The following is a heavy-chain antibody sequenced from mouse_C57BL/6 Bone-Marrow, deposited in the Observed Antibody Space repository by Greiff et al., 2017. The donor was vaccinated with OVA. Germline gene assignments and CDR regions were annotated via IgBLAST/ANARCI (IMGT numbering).Heavy chain of an antibody. V-gene: IGHV1-81*01. CDR1: GYTFTSYG. Sequence: QVQLQQSGAELARPGASVKLSCKASGYTFTSYGRGGVPQSTIHSGGCTSYPYPRSGNTYYNEKFKGKATLTADKSSSTAYMELRSLTSEDSAVYFCARRGFAYWGQGTLVTVSA. CDR3: ARRGFAY. CDR2: PYPRSGNT. J-gene: IGHJ3*01.